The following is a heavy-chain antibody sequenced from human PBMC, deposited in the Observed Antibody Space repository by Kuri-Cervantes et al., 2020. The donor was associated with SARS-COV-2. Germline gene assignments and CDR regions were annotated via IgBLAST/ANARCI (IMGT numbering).Heavy chain of an antibody. Sequence: GGSLRLSCTASGFTFGDYAMSWVRQTPGKGLEWVGFIRSKAYGGTTEYAASVKGRFTISRDDSKSIAYLQMNSLKTEDTAVYYCTTVVRRTTVTTLLFNYWGQGTLVTVSS. CDR3: TTVVRRTTVTTLLFNY. J-gene: IGHJ4*02. CDR2: IRSKAYGGTT. CDR1: GFTFGDYA. V-gene: IGHV3-49*04. D-gene: IGHD4-17*01.